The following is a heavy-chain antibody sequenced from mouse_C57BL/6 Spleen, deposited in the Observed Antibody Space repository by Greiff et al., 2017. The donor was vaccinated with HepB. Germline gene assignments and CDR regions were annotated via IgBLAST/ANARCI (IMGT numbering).Heavy chain of an antibody. CDR1: GFSLSTSGMG. D-gene: IGHD4-1*02. Sequence: QVQLKESGPGILQSSQTLSLTCSFSGFSLSTSGMGVSWIRQPSGKGLEWLAHIYWDDDKRYNPSLKSRLTISKDTSRNQVFLKITSVDTADTATYYCARGELNWDYYAMDYWGQGTSVTVSS. V-gene: IGHV8-12*01. CDR2: IYWDDDK. CDR3: ARGELNWDYYAMDY. J-gene: IGHJ4*01.